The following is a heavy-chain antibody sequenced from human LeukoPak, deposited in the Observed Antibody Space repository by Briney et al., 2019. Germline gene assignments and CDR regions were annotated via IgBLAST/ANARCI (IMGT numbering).Heavy chain of an antibody. J-gene: IGHJ4*02. CDR3: AKDQGYRYGYVSY. CDR2: ISYDGSNK. V-gene: IGHV3-30*18. CDR1: GFTFSSYG. D-gene: IGHD5-18*01. Sequence: PGGSLRLSCAASGFTFSSYGMHWVRQAPGKGLEWVAVISYDGSNKYYADSVKGRFTISRDNSKNTLYLQMNSLRPEDTAVYYCAKDQGYRYGYVSYWGQGTLVTVSS.